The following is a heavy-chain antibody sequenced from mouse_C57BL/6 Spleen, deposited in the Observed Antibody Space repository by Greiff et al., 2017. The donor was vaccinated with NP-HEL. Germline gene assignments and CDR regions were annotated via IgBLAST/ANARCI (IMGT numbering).Heavy chain of an antibody. Sequence: DVMLVESGGGLVKPGGSLKLSCAASGFTFSSYAMSWVRQTPEKRLEWVATISDGGSYTYYPDNVKGRFTISRDNAKNNLYLQMSHLKSEDTAMYYCARITGFAYWGQGTLVTVSA. CDR3: ARITGFAY. CDR2: ISDGGSYT. CDR1: GFTFSSYA. D-gene: IGHD1-3*01. J-gene: IGHJ3*01. V-gene: IGHV5-4*03.